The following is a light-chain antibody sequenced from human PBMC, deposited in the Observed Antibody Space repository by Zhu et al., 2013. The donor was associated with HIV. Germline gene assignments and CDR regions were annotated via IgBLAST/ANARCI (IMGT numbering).Light chain of an antibody. CDR2: GAS. Sequence: EIVMTQSPATLSASPGERATLSCRVSQSIAGNLAWYQQRPGQAPRLLIYGASTRHTGIPDRFSGSGSGMDFTLTITGLEPEDFAVYYCQEYATASTFGQGTKVDVK. CDR1: QSIAGN. V-gene: IGKV3D-15*01. J-gene: IGKJ1*01. CDR3: QEYATAST.